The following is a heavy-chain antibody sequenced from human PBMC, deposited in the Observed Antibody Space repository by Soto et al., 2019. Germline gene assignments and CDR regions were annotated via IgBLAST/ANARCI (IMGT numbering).Heavy chain of an antibody. V-gene: IGHV3-7*05. Sequence: EVQLVESGGGLVQPGGSLRLSCAASGFTFSTYCMTWVRQAPGKGLEWVAHINEDGSEKYYVDSVKGQFTISRDNAKNSLYLQMDRLRVEDTAVYYCARGRWGLRFGPDFWGQGTLVTVSS. J-gene: IGHJ4*02. CDR3: ARGRWGLRFGPDF. D-gene: IGHD1-26*01. CDR1: GFTFSTYC. CDR2: INEDGSEK.